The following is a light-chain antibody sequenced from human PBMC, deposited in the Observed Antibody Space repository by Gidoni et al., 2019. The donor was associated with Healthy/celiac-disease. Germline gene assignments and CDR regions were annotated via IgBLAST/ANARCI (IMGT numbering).Light chain of an antibody. CDR2: GAS. CDR3: QQYGSSRET. J-gene: IGKJ1*01. V-gene: IGKV3-20*01. CDR1: QSVRSSY. Sequence: MVLTQSPGTLSLSPGERATLSCRASQSVRSSYLAWYQQKPGQAPRLLIYGASSRATGLPDRFSGSGSGTDFTLTISRLEPEDFAVYYCQQYGSSRETFGQGTKVEIK.